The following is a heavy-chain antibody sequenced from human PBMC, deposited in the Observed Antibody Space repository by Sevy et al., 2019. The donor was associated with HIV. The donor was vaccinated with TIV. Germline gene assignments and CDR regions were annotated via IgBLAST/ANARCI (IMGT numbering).Heavy chain of an antibody. CDR2: ISSSSSYI. J-gene: IGHJ3*01. CDR1: GFTFSSYS. Sequence: LSLTCAASGFTFSSYSMNWVRQAPGKGLEWVSSISSSSSYIYYADSVKGRFTISRDNAKNSLYLQMNSLRAEDTAVYYCARETLIVGATLPGFWGQGTMVTVSS. V-gene: IGHV3-21*01. CDR3: ARETLIVGATLPGF. D-gene: IGHD1-26*01.